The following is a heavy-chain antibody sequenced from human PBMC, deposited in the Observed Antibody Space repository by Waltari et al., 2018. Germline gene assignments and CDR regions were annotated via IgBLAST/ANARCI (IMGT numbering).Heavy chain of an antibody. CDR2: IHHRGST. J-gene: IGHJ1*01. Sequence: QVQLQQWGAGLLKPSETLSLTCAVYGGSFSGYYWSWIRQPPGKGLGWIGEIHHRGSTNYNPSLKSRITISVDTSKNQFSLKLSSVTAADTAVYYCARGPAGEWLFPAPGAAEYFQHWGQGTLVTVSS. V-gene: IGHV4-34*01. CDR3: ARGPAGEWLFPAPGAAEYFQH. D-gene: IGHD3-3*01. CDR1: GGSFSGYY.